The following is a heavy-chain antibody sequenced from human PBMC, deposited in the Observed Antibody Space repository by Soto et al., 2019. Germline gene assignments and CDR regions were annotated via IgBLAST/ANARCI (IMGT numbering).Heavy chain of an antibody. V-gene: IGHV4-34*01. D-gene: IGHD5-18*01. CDR1: GGSFSGYY. Sequence: SVTLSLTCAVYGGSFSGYYCSWIRQPPGKGLEWIGEINHSGSTNYNPSLKSRVTISVDTSKNQFSLKLSSVTAADTAVYYCARVLDTAMVLDYWGQGTLVTVSS. J-gene: IGHJ4*02. CDR3: ARVLDTAMVLDY. CDR2: INHSGST.